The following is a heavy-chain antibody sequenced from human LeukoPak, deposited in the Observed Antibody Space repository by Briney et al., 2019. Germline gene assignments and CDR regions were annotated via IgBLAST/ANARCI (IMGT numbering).Heavy chain of an antibody. J-gene: IGHJ4*02. CDR1: EYTFTSYA. V-gene: IGHV7-4-1*02. D-gene: IGHD2-21*02. CDR3: ARVVGCGGDCYSGISDY. Sequence: ASVKVSCDASEYTFTSYAMNCVRQAPGQGLEWMGWINTNTGNPTYAQGFTGRFVFSLDTSVSTAYLQISSLKAEDTAVYYCARVVGCGGDCYSGISDYWGQGTLVTVSS. CDR2: INTNTGNP.